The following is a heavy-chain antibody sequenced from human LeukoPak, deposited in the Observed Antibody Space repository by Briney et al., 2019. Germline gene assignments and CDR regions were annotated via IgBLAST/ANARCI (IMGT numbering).Heavy chain of an antibody. D-gene: IGHD6-6*01. J-gene: IGHJ4*02. Sequence: ASVNVSSKASGYTFTSYDTSCVPQAPGQRLEWMGWISGYNGNTNYAQKLQGRVTTTTDTSTSTAYMELRSLRSDDTAVYYCARGGGSSRVGLDNWGEGALVSVCS. CDR2: ISGYNGNT. CDR1: GYTFTSYD. CDR3: ARGGGSSRVGLDN. V-gene: IGHV1-18*01.